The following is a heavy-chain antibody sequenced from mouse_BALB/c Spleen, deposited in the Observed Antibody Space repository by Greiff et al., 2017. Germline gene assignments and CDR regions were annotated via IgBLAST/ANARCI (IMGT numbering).Heavy chain of an antibody. V-gene: IGHV2-6-2*01. D-gene: IGHD1-1*01. CDR3: ARGSRGSYWYFDV. CDR2: IWSDGST. J-gene: IGHJ1*01. Sequence: QVQLKESGPDLVAPSQSLSITCTVSGFSLTSYGVHWVRQPPGKGLEWLVVIWSDGSTTYNSALKSRLSISKDNSKSQVFLKMNSLQTDDTAMYYCARGSRGSYWYFDVWGAGTTVTVSS. CDR1: GFSLTSYG.